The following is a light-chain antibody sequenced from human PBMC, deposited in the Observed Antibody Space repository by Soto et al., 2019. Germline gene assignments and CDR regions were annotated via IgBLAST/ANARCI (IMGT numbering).Light chain of an antibody. CDR3: QEYGNPHPYA. CDR2: GAS. V-gene: IGKV3-20*01. J-gene: IGKJ2*01. Sequence: EIVLTQSPGTLSLSPWERATLSCRASQSVSSSYLAWYQQKPGQAPRVLIHGASSRATGIPDRFSGSGSGTDFTLTISRLEPEDFALYVCQEYGNPHPYAFGQGTKVEIK. CDR1: QSVSSSY.